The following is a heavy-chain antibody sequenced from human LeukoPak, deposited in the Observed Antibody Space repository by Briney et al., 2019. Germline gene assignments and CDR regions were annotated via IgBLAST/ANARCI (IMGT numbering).Heavy chain of an antibody. CDR2: ISGSGGST. CDR3: AKDPSPSLLWLHNWFDP. V-gene: IGHV3-23*01. CDR1: GFTFSSYA. Sequence: GGSLRLSCAASGFTFSSYAMSWVRQAPGKGLEWVSAISGSGGSTYYADSVKGRFTISRDNSKNTLYLQMNSLRAEDTAVYYCAKDPSPSLLWLHNWFDPWGQGTLVTVSS. J-gene: IGHJ5*02. D-gene: IGHD3-10*01.